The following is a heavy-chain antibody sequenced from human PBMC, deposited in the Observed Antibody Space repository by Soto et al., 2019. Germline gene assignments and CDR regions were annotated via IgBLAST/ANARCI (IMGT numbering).Heavy chain of an antibody. J-gene: IGHJ6*03. D-gene: IGHD4-17*01. CDR1: GYTFTSYD. CDR3: ARGSTVTTGDYYYYYYMDV. Sequence: ASVKVSCKASGYTFTSYDINWVRQATGQGLEWMGWMNPNSGNTGYAQKFQGRVTMTRNTSISTAYMELSSLRSEDTAVYYCARGSTVTTGDYYYYYYMDVWGKETTVTVSS. CDR2: MNPNSGNT. V-gene: IGHV1-8*01.